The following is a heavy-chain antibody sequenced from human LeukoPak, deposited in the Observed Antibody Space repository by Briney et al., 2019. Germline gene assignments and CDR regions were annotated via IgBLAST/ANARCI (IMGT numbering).Heavy chain of an antibody. CDR1: GFAFSRYW. V-gene: IGHV3-74*01. CDR3: ATLAAAGTNY. Sequence: PGGSLRLSCIESGFAFSRYWMHWVRQAPGKGLVWVSRADYDGSDTSYADSVRGRFTISRDNAKNTLYLQMNSLSAEDTAVYYCATLAAAGTNYWGQGTLVTVSS. J-gene: IGHJ4*02. CDR2: ADYDGSDT. D-gene: IGHD6-13*01.